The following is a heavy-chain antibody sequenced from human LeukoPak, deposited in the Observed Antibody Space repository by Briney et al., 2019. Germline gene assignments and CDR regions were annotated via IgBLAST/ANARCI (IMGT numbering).Heavy chain of an antibody. CDR2: IYYGEAT. CDR1: GTSINTYS. J-gene: IGHJ4*02. CDR3: AKGGDSYKVGNY. D-gene: IGHD5-24*01. Sequence: SQTLSLACTVSGTSINTYSWSWIRQTPGKGLEWIGSIYYGEATSYNPSLMSRGTITIDTSSNHFSLRLTSVTAADTAVYYCAKGGDSYKVGNYWGQGTLVTVSS. V-gene: IGHV4-59*12.